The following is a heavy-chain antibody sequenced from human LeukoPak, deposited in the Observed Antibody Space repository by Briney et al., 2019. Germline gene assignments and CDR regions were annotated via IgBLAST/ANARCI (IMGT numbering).Heavy chain of an antibody. V-gene: IGHV3-23*01. CDR1: GFTFSSYA. Sequence: PGGSLRLSCAASGFTFSSYAMSWVRQAPGKGLEWVSAISGSGSSTYYADSVKGRFTISRDNSKNTLYLQMNSLRAEDTAVYYCAKDKWYGGNSHICHYWGQGTLVTVSS. J-gene: IGHJ4*02. CDR3: AKDKWYGGNSHICHY. D-gene: IGHD4-23*01. CDR2: ISGSGSST.